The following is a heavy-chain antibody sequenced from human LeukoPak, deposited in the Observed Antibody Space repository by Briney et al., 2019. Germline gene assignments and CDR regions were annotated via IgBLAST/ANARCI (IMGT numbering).Heavy chain of an antibody. Sequence: PGGSLRLSCAASGFTFSNYEMHWVRQAPGKGLEWVSYISSSGSDIYYADSVKSRFTISRDNAKNSLYLHMNSLRADDTAVYYCARDYGGSSPFDYWGQGTLVTVSS. D-gene: IGHD4-23*01. CDR1: GFTFSNYE. CDR3: ARDYGGSSPFDY. J-gene: IGHJ4*02. V-gene: IGHV3-48*03. CDR2: ISSSGSDI.